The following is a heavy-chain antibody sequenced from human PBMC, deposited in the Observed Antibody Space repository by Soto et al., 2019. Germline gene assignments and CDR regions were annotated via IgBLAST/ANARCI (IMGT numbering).Heavy chain of an antibody. CDR3: ARLPTGYPNWFDS. Sequence: SDTLYLTSAASGGSITTFPGTWGWIRQPPKKGLEWIGTISYSATTYYRSSLKSRVTMSVDTSKNQFSLKLTSVTAADTAVYYWARLPTGYPNWFDSWGQGTLVTVSS. V-gene: IGHV4-39*01. CDR2: ISYSATT. J-gene: IGHJ5*01. D-gene: IGHD3-9*01. CDR1: GGSITTFPGT.